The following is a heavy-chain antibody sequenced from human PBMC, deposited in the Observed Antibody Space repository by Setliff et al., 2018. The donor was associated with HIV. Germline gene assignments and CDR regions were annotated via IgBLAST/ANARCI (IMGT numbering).Heavy chain of an antibody. Sequence: ASVKVSCKTSGYTFSIYPIHWLRQAPGQRPEWMGWVNTGKGDTKYSQRFQDRLTITTDSSASSVYMELSSLSSDDTAIYYCARDRFTLTSSIFGFWGHGTLVTVSS. CDR1: GYTFSIYP. CDR3: ARDRFTLTSSIFGF. CDR2: VNTGKGDT. J-gene: IGHJ4*01. V-gene: IGHV1-3*04. D-gene: IGHD3-3*01.